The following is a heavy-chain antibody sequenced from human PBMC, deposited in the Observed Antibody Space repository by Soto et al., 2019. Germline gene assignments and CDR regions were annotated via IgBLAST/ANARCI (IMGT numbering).Heavy chain of an antibody. D-gene: IGHD3-16*02. CDR3: ARSAVRPFGGLIGPFDY. J-gene: IGHJ4*02. CDR2: TSYDGRNT. CDR1: GSIFSSYG. V-gene: IGHV3-30*03. Sequence: GGSLRLSCAASGSIFSSYGMHWVRQAPGKGLEWVAVTSYDGRNTNYADSVRGRFTISRDNSKNTLYLQMNSLRAEDTAVYYCARSAVRPFGGLIGPFDYWGQGTPVTVSS.